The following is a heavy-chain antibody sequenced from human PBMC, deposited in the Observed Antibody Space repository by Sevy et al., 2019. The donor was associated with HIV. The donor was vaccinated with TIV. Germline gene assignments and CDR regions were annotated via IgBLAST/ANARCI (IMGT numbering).Heavy chain of an antibody. D-gene: IGHD4-17*01. J-gene: IGHJ4*02. V-gene: IGHV3-48*03. CDR3: ARDLPPSATTVAHFDY. CDR2: ISQRGGTT. CDR1: GFIFSSYE. Sequence: GGSLRLSCAASGFIFSSYEMSWVRQAPGKGLEWVSHISQRGGTTYYSDSVKGRFTISRDNAKNSLYLQMNSLRAADTAIYYCARDLPPSATTVAHFDYWGQGTLVTVSS.